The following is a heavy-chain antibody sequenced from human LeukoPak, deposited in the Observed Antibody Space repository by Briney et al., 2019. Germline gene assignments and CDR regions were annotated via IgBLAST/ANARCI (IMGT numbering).Heavy chain of an antibody. V-gene: IGHV3-23*01. Sequence: GGSLRLSCVVSGITLSNYGMSWVRQAPGKGLEWVAGISDRGGSTNYADSVKGRFTISRDNPKDTLYLQMNSLRSEDTAVYFCAKRGVVIRAVLVVGFHKEAYYFDSWGQGALVTVSS. CDR3: AKRGVVIRAVLVVGFHKEAYYFDS. CDR1: GITLSNYG. CDR2: ISDRGGST. D-gene: IGHD2-15*01. J-gene: IGHJ4*02.